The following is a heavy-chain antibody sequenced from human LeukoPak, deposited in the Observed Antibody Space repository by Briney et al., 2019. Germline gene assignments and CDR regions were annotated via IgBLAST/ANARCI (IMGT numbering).Heavy chain of an antibody. J-gene: IGHJ5*02. Sequence: GGSLRLSCAASGFTVSSNYMSWVRQAPGKGLEWVSVIYSGGSTYYADSVKGRFTISRDNSKNTLYLQMNSLRAEDTAVYYCARDIQSVADWFDPRGQGTLVTVSS. V-gene: IGHV3-66*01. CDR2: IYSGGST. CDR1: GFTVSSNY. D-gene: IGHD6-19*01. CDR3: ARDIQSVADWFDP.